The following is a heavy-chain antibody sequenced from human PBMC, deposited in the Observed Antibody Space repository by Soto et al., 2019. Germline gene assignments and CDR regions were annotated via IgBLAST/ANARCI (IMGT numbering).Heavy chain of an antibody. CDR3: AKASVTIFGVPISGYFDY. CDR2: ISWNSGSI. CDR1: GFTFDDYA. D-gene: IGHD3-3*01. J-gene: IGHJ4*02. V-gene: IGHV3-9*01. Sequence: SLRLSCAASGFTFDDYAMHWVRQAPGKGLEWVSGISWNSGSIGYADSVKGRFTISRDNAKNSLYLQMNSLRAEDTALYYCAKASVTIFGVPISGYFDYWGQGTLVTVSS.